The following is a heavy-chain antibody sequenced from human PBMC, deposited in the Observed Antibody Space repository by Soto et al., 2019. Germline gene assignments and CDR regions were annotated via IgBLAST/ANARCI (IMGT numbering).Heavy chain of an antibody. CDR2: IYYSGST. CDR1: GGSISSSSYY. D-gene: IGHD6-13*01. CDR3: ARHGLSSSAHLAPYSDS. V-gene: IGHV4-39*01. J-gene: IGHJ4*02. Sequence: SETLSLTCTVSGGSISSSSYYWGWIRQPPGKGLEWIGSIYYSGSTYYNPSLKSRVTISVDTSKNQFSLKLSSVTAADTAVYYCARHGLSSSAHLAPYSDSWRQGTLVTVS.